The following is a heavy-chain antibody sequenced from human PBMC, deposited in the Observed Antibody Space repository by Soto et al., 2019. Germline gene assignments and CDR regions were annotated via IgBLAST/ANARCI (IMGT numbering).Heavy chain of an antibody. D-gene: IGHD3-22*01. V-gene: IGHV4-30-4*01. CDR3: ATVPTYYYDRSGYANAFDM. CDR2: IYYRGST. J-gene: IGHJ3*02. Sequence: PSETLSLTCTVSGGSITSGDYYWSWIRQAPGKGLEWIGYIYYRGSTHYNLSLKSRVTISVDTSQNQFSLKLSSVTAADTAVYYCATVPTYYYDRSGYANAFDMWGQGTMVTVSS. CDR1: GGSITSGDYY.